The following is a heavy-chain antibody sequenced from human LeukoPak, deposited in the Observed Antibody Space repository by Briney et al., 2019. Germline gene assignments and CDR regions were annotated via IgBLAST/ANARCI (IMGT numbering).Heavy chain of an antibody. CDR2: ISDSGHNT. J-gene: IGHJ4*02. Sequence: PGGSLRLSCAVSGFTFSSYWMHWVRQAPGKGLKWVSVISDSGHNTDYADSVKGRFTISRDNSKNTLSLQMNSLRAEDTAVYYCAKGSDRFCDFDSWGQGTLVTVSS. D-gene: IGHD2-15*01. CDR1: GFTFSSYW. V-gene: IGHV3-23*01. CDR3: AKGSDRFCDFDS.